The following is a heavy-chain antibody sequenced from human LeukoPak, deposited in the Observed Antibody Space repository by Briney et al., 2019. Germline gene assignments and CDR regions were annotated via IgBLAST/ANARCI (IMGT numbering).Heavy chain of an antibody. CDR2: IYHSGST. Sequence: NPSETLSLTCTVSGGSISSGGYYWSWIRQPPGKGLEWIGYIYHSGSTYYNPSLKSRVTISVDRSKNQFSLKLSSVTAADTAVYYCAREGSSWYGAFDIWGQGTMVTVSS. D-gene: IGHD6-13*01. V-gene: IGHV4-30-2*01. J-gene: IGHJ3*02. CDR3: AREGSSWYGAFDI. CDR1: GGSISSGGYY.